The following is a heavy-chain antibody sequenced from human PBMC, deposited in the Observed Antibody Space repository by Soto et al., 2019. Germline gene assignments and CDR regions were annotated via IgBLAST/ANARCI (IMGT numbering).Heavy chain of an antibody. Sequence: SVKVSCKASGVTFSSYAISWVRQAPGQGLEWMGGIIPIFGTANYAQKFQGRVTITADESTSTAYMELSSLRSEDTAVYYCARVRIDCSGGRCYNDGMDLWGQGTPVTVSS. J-gene: IGHJ6*02. CDR3: ARVRIDCSGGRCYNDGMDL. CDR2: IIPIFGTA. D-gene: IGHD2-15*01. CDR1: GVTFSSYA. V-gene: IGHV1-69*13.